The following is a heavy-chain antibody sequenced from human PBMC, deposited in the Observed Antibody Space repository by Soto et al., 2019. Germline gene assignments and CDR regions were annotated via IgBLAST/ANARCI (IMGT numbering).Heavy chain of an antibody. Sequence: SETLSLTCAVYGGSFSGYYWSWIRQPPGKGLEWIGEINHSGSTNYNPSLKSRVTISVDTSKNQFSLKLSSVTAADTAVYYCARGNCSGGSCYHFAYWGQGTLVTVSS. V-gene: IGHV4-34*01. CDR1: GGSFSGYY. CDR3: ARGNCSGGSCYHFAY. CDR2: INHSGST. J-gene: IGHJ4*02. D-gene: IGHD2-15*01.